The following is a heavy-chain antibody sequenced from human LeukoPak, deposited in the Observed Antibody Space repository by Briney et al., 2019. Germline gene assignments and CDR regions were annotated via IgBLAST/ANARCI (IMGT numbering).Heavy chain of an antibody. CDR1: GFTFSEYY. CDR3: ARETVAGTFDY. CDR2: ISSTADIV. V-gene: IGHV3-11*01. J-gene: IGHJ4*02. Sequence: GGSLRLSCAASGFTFSEYYMSWIRQAPGKGLEWVSDISSTADIVSYADFVLGRFTISRDNGDDSLSPQLNNLRAEDTAVYYCARETVAGTFDYWSQGTLVTVSS. D-gene: IGHD6-19*01.